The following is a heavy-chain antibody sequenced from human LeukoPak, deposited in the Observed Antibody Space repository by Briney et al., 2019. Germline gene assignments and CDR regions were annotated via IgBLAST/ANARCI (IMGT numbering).Heavy chain of an antibody. Sequence: ASVKVSCKASGYTFTSFDINWVRQATGQGLEWMGWMSPNSGNTGYAQKFQGRVTMTRNTSISTAYMELSSLRSEDTAVYYCARGGGSSSSLGYWGQGTLVTVSS. D-gene: IGHD6-13*01. J-gene: IGHJ4*02. V-gene: IGHV1-8*01. CDR1: GYTFTSFD. CDR3: ARGGGSSSSLGY. CDR2: MSPNSGNT.